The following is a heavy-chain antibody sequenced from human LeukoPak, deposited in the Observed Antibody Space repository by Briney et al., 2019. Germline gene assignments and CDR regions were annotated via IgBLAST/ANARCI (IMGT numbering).Heavy chain of an antibody. CDR2: ISGSGSRT. CDR3: AKDYNAFDF. Sequence: GGSLRLSCETSGFTFSHYAMSWVRQTPGKGLEWVSAISGSGSRTYYADSVKARFTVSRDNSKNILYLQMHSLTVEDTAIYFCAKDYNAFDFWGQGTLVTVSS. J-gene: IGHJ4*02. V-gene: IGHV3-23*01. CDR1: GFTFSHYA. D-gene: IGHD1-1*01.